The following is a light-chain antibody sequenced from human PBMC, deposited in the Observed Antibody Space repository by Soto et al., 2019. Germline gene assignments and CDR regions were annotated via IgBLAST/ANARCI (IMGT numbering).Light chain of an antibody. CDR2: DNT. J-gene: IGLJ3*02. CDR3: QSYDNTLGAWV. V-gene: IGLV1-40*01. CDR1: GSNIGAAFD. Sequence: QSVLTQPPSVSGAPGQRVTISCTGSGSNIGAAFDVHWYQRLPGTAPKLLIYDNTNRPSGVPDRFSASKSATSASLAITGLQAEDEADYYCQSYDNTLGAWVFGGGTKLTVL.